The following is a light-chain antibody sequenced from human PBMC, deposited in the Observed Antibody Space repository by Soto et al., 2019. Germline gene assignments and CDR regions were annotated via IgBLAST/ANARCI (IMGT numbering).Light chain of an antibody. CDR2: GTS. J-gene: IGKJ2*01. CDR1: QSVSSKY. V-gene: IGKV3-20*01. Sequence: EIVLTQSPGTLSLSPGERATLSCRASQSVSSKYLAWYQQKPGQAPRLLIYGTSTRPPGIPDRFSGSGSGTDFTLTISRLEPEDFAVYYCQHYGTSPKYTFGQGTKLEIK. CDR3: QHYGTSPKYT.